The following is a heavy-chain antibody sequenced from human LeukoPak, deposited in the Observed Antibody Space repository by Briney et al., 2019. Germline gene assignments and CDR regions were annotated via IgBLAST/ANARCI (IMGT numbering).Heavy chain of an antibody. J-gene: IGHJ6*02. V-gene: IGHV1-69*04. CDR2: IIPILGIA. D-gene: IGHD3-10*01. CDR1: GGTFSSYA. Sequence: GASVKVSSKASGGTFSSYAISWVRQAPGQGLEWMGRIIPILGIANYAQKFQGRVTITADKSTSTAYMELSSLRSEDTAVYYCARGYTMVRGVLTYGMDVWGQGTTVTVSS. CDR3: ARGYTMVRGVLTYGMDV.